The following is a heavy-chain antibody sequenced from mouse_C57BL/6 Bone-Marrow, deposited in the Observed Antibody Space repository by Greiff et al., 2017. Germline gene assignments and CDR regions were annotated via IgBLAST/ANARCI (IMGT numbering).Heavy chain of an antibody. V-gene: IGHV14-4*01. Sequence: EVMLVESGAELVRPGASVKLSCTASGFNIKDDYMHWVKQRPEQGLEWIGWIDPENGDTEYDSKFQGKATITADTSSNTAYLQLSSLTSEDTAVYYCTTVIYYDYDGDWDFDVWGSGTTVTVSS. CDR1: GFNIKDDY. J-gene: IGHJ1*01. D-gene: IGHD2-4*01. CDR3: TTVIYYDYDGDWDFDV. CDR2: IDPENGDT.